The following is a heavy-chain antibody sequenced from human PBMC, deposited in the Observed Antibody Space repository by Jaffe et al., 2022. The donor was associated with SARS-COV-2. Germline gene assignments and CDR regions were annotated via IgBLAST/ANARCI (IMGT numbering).Heavy chain of an antibody. CDR2: IYYSGST. V-gene: IGHV4-39*01. Sequence: QLQLQESGPGLVKPSETLSLTCTVSGGSISSSSYYWGWIRQPPGKGLEWIGSIYYSGSTYYNPSLKSRVTISVDTSKNQFSLKLSSVTAADTAVYYCARLYELREFDPWGQGTLVTVSS. CDR3: ARLYELREFDP. CDR1: GGSISSSSYY. J-gene: IGHJ5*02. D-gene: IGHD1-1*01.